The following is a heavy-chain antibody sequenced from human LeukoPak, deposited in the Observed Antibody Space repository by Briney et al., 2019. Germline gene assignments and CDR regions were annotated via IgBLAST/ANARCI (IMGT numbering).Heavy chain of an antibody. Sequence: PSETLSLTCAVYGGSFSGYYWSWIRQPPGKGLEWIGEINHSGSTNYNPSLKSRVTISVDTSKNQFSPKLSSVTAADTAVYYCARRYNWNDRVADYWGQGTLVTVSS. J-gene: IGHJ4*02. D-gene: IGHD1-20*01. CDR1: GGSFSGYY. CDR2: INHSGST. CDR3: ARRYNWNDRVADY. V-gene: IGHV4-34*01.